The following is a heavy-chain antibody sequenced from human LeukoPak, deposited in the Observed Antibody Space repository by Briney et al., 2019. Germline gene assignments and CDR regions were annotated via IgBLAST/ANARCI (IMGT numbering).Heavy chain of an antibody. J-gene: IGHJ4*02. CDR1: GGSISSYY. CDR2: IYYSGGT. Sequence: SETLSLTCTVSGGSISSYYWSWIRQPPGKGLEWIGYIYYSGGTNYNPSLKSRATISIDTSKNQFSLKLSSVTAADTAVYYCARGPNYYGSGSYPYFDYWGQGTLVTVSS. CDR3: ARGPNYYGSGSYPYFDY. V-gene: IGHV4-59*01. D-gene: IGHD3-10*01.